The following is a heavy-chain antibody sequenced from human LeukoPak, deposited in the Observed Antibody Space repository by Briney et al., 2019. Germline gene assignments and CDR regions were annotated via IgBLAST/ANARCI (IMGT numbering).Heavy chain of an antibody. J-gene: IGHJ4*02. CDR2: IKDGGIT. CDR1: SGSLSGYY. Sequence: WETLSLTCAVYSGSLSGYYWSWIRQPPGKGLEWIGEIKDGGITNYNPCLRSRVTISVDTSKKQLSLKLSSATAADTAVYYCVRGFSGVVGDYWGQGTQVTVSS. D-gene: IGHD3-10*01. V-gene: IGHV4-34*01. CDR3: VRGFSGVVGDY.